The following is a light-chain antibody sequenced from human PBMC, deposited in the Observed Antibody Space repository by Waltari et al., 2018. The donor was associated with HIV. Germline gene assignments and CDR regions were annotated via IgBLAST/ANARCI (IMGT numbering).Light chain of an antibody. J-gene: IGKJ2*03. CDR1: QTVSNNY. V-gene: IGKV3-20*01. CDR2: GAS. Sequence: EIVLTQSPGTLSLSPGGGATLSCRASQTVSNNYLAWYYQKPGQAPRLLIYGASTRATGIPDRFSGSGSGTDFTLTISRLEPEDFAVYYCQQYVTTLYSFGQGTKLEIK. CDR3: QQYVTTLYS.